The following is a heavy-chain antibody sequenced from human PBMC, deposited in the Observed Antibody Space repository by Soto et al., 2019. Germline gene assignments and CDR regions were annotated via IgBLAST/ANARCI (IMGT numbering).Heavy chain of an antibody. J-gene: IGHJ4*02. V-gene: IGHV1-2*04. D-gene: IGHD2-15*01. CDR1: GYTFTGYY. Sequence: QVQLVQSGAEVKKPGASVKVSCKASGYTFTGYYMHWVRQAPGQGLEWMGWINPNSGGTNDAQKFQGWVTMPRDTSNSTAYMELSRLRSDDTAVYYCARDLGYCSGGSCSPSSGYFDYWGQGTLVTVSS. CDR2: INPNSGGT. CDR3: ARDLGYCSGGSCSPSSGYFDY.